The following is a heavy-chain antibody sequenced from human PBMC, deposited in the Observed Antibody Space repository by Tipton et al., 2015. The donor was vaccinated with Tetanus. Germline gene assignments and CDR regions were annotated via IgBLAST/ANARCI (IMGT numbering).Heavy chain of an antibody. CDR1: GGSINNSSYF. D-gene: IGHD5-12*01. Sequence: TLSLTCTVSGGSINNSSYFWAWIRQPPGKGLEWIGSINYSGSTYYNPSLKSRVTLSVDTSKNHFSLKLSSVTAADTTLYYCARQPISSGYRLFDYWGQGTLVTVFS. V-gene: IGHV4-39*01. CDR2: INYSGST. CDR3: ARQPISSGYRLFDY. J-gene: IGHJ4*02.